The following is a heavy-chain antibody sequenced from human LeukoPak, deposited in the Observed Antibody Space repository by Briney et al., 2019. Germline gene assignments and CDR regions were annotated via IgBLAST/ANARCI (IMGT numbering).Heavy chain of an antibody. Sequence: GGSLRLSCAASGFTFSTYAISWVRQAPGKGLEWVSGISGNGDNTYYADSVKGRFTIYRDNSRSRLSLQMNSLRAEDTAVYYCAKTLSSGWSGKYYFDYWGQGTLVSVSS. J-gene: IGHJ4*02. D-gene: IGHD6-19*01. CDR3: AKTLSSGWSGKYYFDY. V-gene: IGHV3-23*01. CDR2: ISGNGDNT. CDR1: GFTFSTYA.